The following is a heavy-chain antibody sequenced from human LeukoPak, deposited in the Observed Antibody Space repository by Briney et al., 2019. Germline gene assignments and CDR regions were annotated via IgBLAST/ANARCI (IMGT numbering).Heavy chain of an antibody. CDR2: IWYDGSNK. D-gene: IGHD5-18*01. J-gene: IGHJ4*02. CDR3: ARDEDPAMAPFDY. Sequence: PGGSLRLSCAASGFTFSSYGMHWVRQAPGKGLEWVAVIWYDGSNKYYADSVKGRFTISRDNSKNTLYLQMNSLRAEDTAVYYCARDEDPAMAPFDYWGQGTLVTASS. CDR1: GFTFSSYG. V-gene: IGHV3-33*01.